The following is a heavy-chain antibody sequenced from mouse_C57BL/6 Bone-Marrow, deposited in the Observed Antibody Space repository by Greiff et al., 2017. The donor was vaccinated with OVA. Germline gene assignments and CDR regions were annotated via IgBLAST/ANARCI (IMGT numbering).Heavy chain of an antibody. J-gene: IGHJ2*01. D-gene: IGHD1-1*02. V-gene: IGHV3-6*01. CDR2: ISYDGSN. CDR1: GYSITSGYY. CDR3: ARGVGYYFDY. Sequence: EVKVEESGPGLVKPSQSLSLTCSVTGYSITSGYYWHWIRQFPGNKLEWMGYISYDGSNNYNPSLKNRISITRDTSKNQFFLKLNSVTTEDTATYYCARGVGYYFDYWGQGTTLTVSS.